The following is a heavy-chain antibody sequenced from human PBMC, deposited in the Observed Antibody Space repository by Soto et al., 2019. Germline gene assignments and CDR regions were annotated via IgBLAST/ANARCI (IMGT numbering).Heavy chain of an antibody. CDR1: GFTFSDFG. J-gene: IGHJ4*02. CDR2: ISASGDVT. Sequence: GGSLRLSCAASGFTFSDFGMSWVRQAPGKGLEWVSVISASGDVTYYAASVKGRFTLSRDNSKNTLYLEMNSLTVADTAVYYCAKKVTIYAVDPADYWGQGTQVTVS. CDR3: AKKVTIYAVDPADY. D-gene: IGHD3-3*01. V-gene: IGHV3-23*01.